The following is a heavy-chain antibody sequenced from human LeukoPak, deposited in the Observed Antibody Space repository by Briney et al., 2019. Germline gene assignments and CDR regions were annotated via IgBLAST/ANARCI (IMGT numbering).Heavy chain of an antibody. CDR3: ARDPVVVTAPDV. D-gene: IGHD2-21*02. Sequence: SETLSLTCTVSGGSISNSSYYWGWIRQPPGKGLEWIGSIYYSGSTYYNPSLKSRVTISVDTSKNQFPLKLSSVTAADTAVYYCARDPVVVTAPDVWGQGTLVTVSS. CDR1: GGSISNSSYY. V-gene: IGHV4-39*06. J-gene: IGHJ1*01. CDR2: IYYSGST.